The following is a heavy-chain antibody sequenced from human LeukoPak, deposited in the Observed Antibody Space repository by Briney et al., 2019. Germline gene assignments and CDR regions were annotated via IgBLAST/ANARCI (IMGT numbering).Heavy chain of an antibody. Sequence: GGSLRLSCAASGFTFSRYWMSWVRQAPGKGLEWVANIKQDGSEKYYVDSVKGRFTISRDNAKNSLYLQMNSLRAEDTAVYYCARDGYSGYDEYDYWGQGTLVTVSS. V-gene: IGHV3-7*01. CDR3: ARDGYSGYDEYDY. J-gene: IGHJ4*02. CDR1: GFTFSRYW. CDR2: IKQDGSEK. D-gene: IGHD5-12*01.